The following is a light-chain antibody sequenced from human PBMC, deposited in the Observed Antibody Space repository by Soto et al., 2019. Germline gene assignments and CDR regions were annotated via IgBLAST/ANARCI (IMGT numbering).Light chain of an antibody. V-gene: IGKV4-1*01. CDR3: QQYYSTPPYT. CDR1: QRVLYSSNNRNY. CDR2: WAS. Sequence: IVMTQSPDSLAVSLGERATINCKSSQRVLYSSNNRNYLAWYRQKPGQPPKLLIYWASSREFGFPDRISGSGSGTDFTLTISSLQAEDVAIYYCQQYYSTPPYTFGQGTKLEIK. J-gene: IGKJ2*01.